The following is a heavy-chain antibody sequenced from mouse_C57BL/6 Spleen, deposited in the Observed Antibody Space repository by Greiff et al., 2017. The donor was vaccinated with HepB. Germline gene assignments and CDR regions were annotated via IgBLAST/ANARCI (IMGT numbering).Heavy chain of an antibody. Sequence: VQLQQSGAELMKPGASVKLSCKATGYTFPGYWIEWVKQRPGHGLEWIGEILPGSGSTNYNEKFKGKATFTADTSSNTAYMQLSSLTTEDSAIYYCARSLYYYGSSYGYFDVWGTGTTVTVSS. J-gene: IGHJ1*03. V-gene: IGHV1-9*01. D-gene: IGHD1-1*01. CDR1: GYTFPGYW. CDR3: ARSLYYYGSSYGYFDV. CDR2: ILPGSGST.